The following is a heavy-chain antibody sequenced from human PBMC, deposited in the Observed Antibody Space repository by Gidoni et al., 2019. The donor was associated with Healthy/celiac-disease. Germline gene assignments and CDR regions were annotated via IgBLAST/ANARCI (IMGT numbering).Heavy chain of an antibody. J-gene: IGHJ6*02. V-gene: IGHV1-45*02. CDR2: ITPFNGNT. CDR3: AAAGLYSSSSEYYYYGMDV. CDR1: GYTFTYRY. Sequence: QMQLVQSGAEVKKTGSSVKVSCKASGYTFTYRYLHWVRQAPGQALEWMGWITPFNGNTNYAQKFQDRVTITRDRSMSTAYMELSSLRSEDTAMYYCAAAGLYSSSSEYYYYGMDVWAKGPRSPSP. D-gene: IGHD6-6*01.